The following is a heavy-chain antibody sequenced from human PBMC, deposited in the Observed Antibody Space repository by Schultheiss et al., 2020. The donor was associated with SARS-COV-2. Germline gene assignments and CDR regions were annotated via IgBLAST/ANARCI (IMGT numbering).Heavy chain of an antibody. CDR3: ARLHGGGSGDDFDY. CDR1: GFTFSSYE. Sequence: GGSLRLSCAASGFTFSSYEMYWVRQAPGKGLEWVSGITWNSGNIDYADSVKGRFTISRDNAKNTLYLQMNSLRAEDTAVYYCARLHGGGSGDDFDYWGQGTLVTVSS. V-gene: IGHV3-9*01. D-gene: IGHD3-10*01. CDR2: ITWNSGNI. J-gene: IGHJ4*02.